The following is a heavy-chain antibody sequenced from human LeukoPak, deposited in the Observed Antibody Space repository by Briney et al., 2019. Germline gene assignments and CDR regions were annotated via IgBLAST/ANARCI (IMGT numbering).Heavy chain of an antibody. J-gene: IGHJ6*03. CDR3: ARENYDFWSGYSTGDWYYYYMDV. D-gene: IGHD3-3*01. Sequence: SETLSLTCTVAGVSISSSSYYWGWIREPRGKGLEWIGRMYYSGSTYYTPSLNRRVTISVDTSKNQFSLKLSSVTAADTAVYYCARENYDFWSGYSTGDWYYYYMDVWGKGTTVTVSS. CDR1: GVSISSSSYY. V-gene: IGHV4-39*07. CDR2: MYYSGST.